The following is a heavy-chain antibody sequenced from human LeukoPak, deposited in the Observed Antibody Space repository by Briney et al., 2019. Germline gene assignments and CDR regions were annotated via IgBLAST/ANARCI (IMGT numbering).Heavy chain of an antibody. J-gene: IGHJ4*02. Sequence: SVKVSCKASGGTFSSYAVSWVRQAPGQGLEWMGGIIPIFGTANYAQKFQGRVTITTDESTSTAYMELSSLRSEDTAVYYCAREGDCSGGSCYSVYWGQGTLVTVSS. CDR1: GGTFSSYA. CDR2: IIPIFGTA. CDR3: AREGDCSGGSCYSVY. D-gene: IGHD2-15*01. V-gene: IGHV1-69*05.